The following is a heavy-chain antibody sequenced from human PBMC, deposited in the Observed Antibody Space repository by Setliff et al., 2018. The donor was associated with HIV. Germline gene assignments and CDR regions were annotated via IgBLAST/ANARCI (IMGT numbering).Heavy chain of an antibody. CDR1: GGSMNNYY. CDR3: ARDGFPESTWRPTDL. CDR2: VLTSGST. J-gene: IGHJ5*02. V-gene: IGHV4-4*07. D-gene: IGHD1-1*01. Sequence: SETLSLTCTAFGGSMNNYYWNWIRQSPGKGLEWIGRVLTSGSTHYNPSLRSRVTISLDTSRNQISLTMTSVTAADTAVYYCARDGFPESTWRPTDLWGQGTLVTVSS.